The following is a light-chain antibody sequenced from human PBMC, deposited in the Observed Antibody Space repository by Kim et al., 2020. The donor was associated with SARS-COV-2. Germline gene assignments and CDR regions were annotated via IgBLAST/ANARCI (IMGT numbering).Light chain of an antibody. J-gene: IGKJ4*01. V-gene: IGKV3-15*01. CDR2: GAS. Sequence: SPGERVTLSCRASQSVSSKLAWYQQKPGQAPRLLIYGASTRATGTPARFSGSVSGTEFTLDISSLQSEDFAVYYCQQYDTWPPVTFGGGTKVDIK. CDR1: QSVSSK. CDR3: QQYDTWPPVT.